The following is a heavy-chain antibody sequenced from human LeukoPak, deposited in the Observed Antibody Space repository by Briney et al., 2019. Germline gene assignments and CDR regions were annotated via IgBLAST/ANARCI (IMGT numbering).Heavy chain of an antibody. V-gene: IGHV1-69*13. D-gene: IGHD3-10*01. Sequence: ASVKVSCKASGGTFSSYAISWVRQAPGQGLEWMGGIIPIFGTANYAQKFQGRVTITADESTSTAYMELSSLRSEDTAVYYCARGAGGYYNGIFDYWGQGTLVTVSS. CDR3: ARGAGGYYNGIFDY. J-gene: IGHJ4*02. CDR2: IIPIFGTA. CDR1: GGTFSSYA.